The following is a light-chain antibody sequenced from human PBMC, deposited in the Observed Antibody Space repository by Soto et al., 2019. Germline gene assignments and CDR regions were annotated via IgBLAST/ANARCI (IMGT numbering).Light chain of an antibody. V-gene: IGLV4-69*01. CDR1: SGLSSYA. CDR2: LNSDGSH. Sequence: QAVVTQSPSASASLGASVKLTCTLSSGLSSYAIAWHQQQPEKGPRYLMKLNSDGSHSKGDGIPDRFSGSSSGPERYLTISSLPSEDEADYYCQTWGPGVQEVFGGGTKLTVL. CDR3: QTWGPGVQEV. J-gene: IGLJ2*01.